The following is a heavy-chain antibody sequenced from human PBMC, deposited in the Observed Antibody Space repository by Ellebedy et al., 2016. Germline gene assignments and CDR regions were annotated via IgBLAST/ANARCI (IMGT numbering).Heavy chain of an antibody. CDR1: GSSFTSYW. V-gene: IGHV5-10-1*01. J-gene: IGHJ4*02. Sequence: GESLKISCKGSGSSFTSYWISWVRQMPGKGLEWMGRIDPSDSYTNYSPSFQGHVTISADKSISTAYLQWSSLKASDTAMYYCARHGGGRWWELPSWVDYWGQGTLVTVSS. CDR2: IDPSDSYT. D-gene: IGHD1-26*01. CDR3: ARHGGGRWWELPSWVDY.